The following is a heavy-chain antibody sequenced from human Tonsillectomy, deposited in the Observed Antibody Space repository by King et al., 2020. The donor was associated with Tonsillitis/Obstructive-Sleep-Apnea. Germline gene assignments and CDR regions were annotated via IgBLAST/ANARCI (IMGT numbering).Heavy chain of an antibody. V-gene: IGHV4-34*01. CDR1: GGSFSAYY. CDR3: ARGQAWGAGFDY. CDR2: IHHSGTT. J-gene: IGHJ4*02. D-gene: IGHD7-27*01. Sequence: VQLQQWGAGLLKPSETLSLTCAVPGGSFSAYYWRWIRQAPGKGLEWIGEIHHSGTTNYNPSLKSRVAISVDTSKSQFSLNVNSVTAADTAVYYCARGQAWGAGFDYWGQGTLVTVYS.